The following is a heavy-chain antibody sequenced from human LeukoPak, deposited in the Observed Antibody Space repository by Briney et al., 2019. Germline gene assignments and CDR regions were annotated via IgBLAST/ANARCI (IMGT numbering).Heavy chain of an antibody. Sequence: SETLSLTCTVSGGSISSSNFYWGWIRQPPGKGLEWIGRIYTSGSTNYNPSLKSRVTMSVDTSKNQFSLKLSSVTAADTAVYYCARDFPDLVTSGSSYYYYYYMDVWGKGTTVTISS. CDR2: IYTSGST. J-gene: IGHJ6*03. CDR1: GGSISSSNFY. D-gene: IGHD1-26*01. CDR3: ARDFPDLVTSGSSYYYYYYMDV. V-gene: IGHV4-39*07.